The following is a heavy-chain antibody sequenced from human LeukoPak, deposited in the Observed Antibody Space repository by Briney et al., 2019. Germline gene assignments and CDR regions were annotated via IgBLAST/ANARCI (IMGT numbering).Heavy chain of an antibody. Sequence: GGSLRLSCAVSGFTFRRYTLNWVRQAPGKGLEWLSSISTTSTYIYYADSVKGRFTISRDNAKNSLYLQMNSLRAEDTAVYYCARDWQGATGFTAFDIWGQGTMVTVSS. CDR2: ISTTSTYI. CDR1: GFTFRRYT. J-gene: IGHJ3*02. CDR3: ARDWQGATGFTAFDI. D-gene: IGHD1-26*01. V-gene: IGHV3-21*01.